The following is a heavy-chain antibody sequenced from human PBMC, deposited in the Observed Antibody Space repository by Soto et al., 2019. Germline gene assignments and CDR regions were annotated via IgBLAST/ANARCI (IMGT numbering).Heavy chain of an antibody. V-gene: IGHV3-66*01. CDR1: GFTVSSNY. CDR2: IYSGGDT. D-gene: IGHD3-10*01. Sequence: EVQLVESGGGLVQPGGSLRLSCAVSGFTVSSNYMNWVRQAPGKGLELVSVIYSGGDTYYADSVKDRFTISRDNSKNTLYLQMNSLRAEDTAVYYCAREGRGGGWFDPWGQGTLVTVSS. J-gene: IGHJ5*02. CDR3: AREGRGGGWFDP.